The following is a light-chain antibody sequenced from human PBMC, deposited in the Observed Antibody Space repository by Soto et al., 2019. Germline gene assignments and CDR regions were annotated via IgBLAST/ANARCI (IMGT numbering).Light chain of an antibody. J-gene: IGKJ4*01. CDR1: QDIVSW. CDR2: AAS. Sequence: DIQMTQSPSSVSASVGDRVTIICRASQDIVSWLAWYQQKPGKAPKLLIYAASNLQSGVPLRFSGSGSGTDFTLTISSLQPEDFATYYYQQSTSFPLTFGGGTKVEIK. CDR3: QQSTSFPLT. V-gene: IGKV1-12*01.